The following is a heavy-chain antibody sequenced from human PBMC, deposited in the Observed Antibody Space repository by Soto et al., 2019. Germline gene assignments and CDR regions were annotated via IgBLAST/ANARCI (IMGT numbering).Heavy chain of an antibody. J-gene: IGHJ6*03. D-gene: IGHD3-3*01. CDR3: ATGWSGYRLYGLSGPYYYYYMDV. V-gene: IGHV1-58*01. CDR2: IVVGSGNT. CDR1: GFTFTSSA. Sequence: GASVKVSCKASGFTFTSSAVQWVRQARGQRLEWIGWIVVGSGNTNYAQKFQERVTITRDMSTSTAYMELSSLRSEDTAVYYCATGWSGYRLYGLSGPYYYYYMDVWGKGTTVTVSS.